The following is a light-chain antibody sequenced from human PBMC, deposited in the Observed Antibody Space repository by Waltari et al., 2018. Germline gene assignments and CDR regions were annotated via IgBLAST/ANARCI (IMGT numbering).Light chain of an antibody. CDR3: DSVDSTENQRV. J-gene: IGLJ2*01. CDR1: ALPRKY. Sequence: SYDLTQPPSVSVSPGQTATITCPGDALPRKYAYWYQLKSGQAPLLVIYEDTKRPSGIPERFSGSSSGTVTTLTISGAQVEDEAYYYCDSVDSTENQRVFGGGTKLTVL. V-gene: IGLV3-10*01. CDR2: EDT.